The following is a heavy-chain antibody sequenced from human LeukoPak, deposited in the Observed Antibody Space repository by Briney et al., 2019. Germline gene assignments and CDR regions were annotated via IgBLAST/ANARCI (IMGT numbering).Heavy chain of an antibody. J-gene: IGHJ4*02. Sequence: GGSLRLSCVASGFSFSAYAITWVRQAPGKGMEWVSAIRGNSERTYYADSVRGRFTISRDNSKDTSYLQISSLRVEDTAMYYCAREQSGTRGWYTVDYWGQGTLVAVSS. CDR2: IRGNSERT. CDR3: AREQSGTRGWYTVDY. D-gene: IGHD6-19*01. V-gene: IGHV3-23*01. CDR1: GFSFSAYA.